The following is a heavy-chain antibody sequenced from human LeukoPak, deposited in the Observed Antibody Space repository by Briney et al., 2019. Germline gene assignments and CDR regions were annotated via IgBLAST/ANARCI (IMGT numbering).Heavy chain of an antibody. CDR2: INPNSGGT. D-gene: IGHD3-10*01. V-gene: IGHV1-2*04. CDR3: ARVRNRRGFGDRYGAFDI. CDR1: GYTFTGYY. Sequence: ASVKVSRKASGYTFTGYYMHWVRQAPGQGLEWMGWINPNSGGTNYAQKFQGWVTMTRDTSISTAYMELSRLRSDDTAVYYCARVRNRRGFGDRYGAFDIWGQGTMVTVSS. J-gene: IGHJ3*02.